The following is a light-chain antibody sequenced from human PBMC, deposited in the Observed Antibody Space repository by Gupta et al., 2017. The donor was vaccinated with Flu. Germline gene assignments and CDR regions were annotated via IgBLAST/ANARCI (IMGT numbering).Light chain of an antibody. CDR3: QQSYSTLWT. CDR1: QSISSS. Sequence: PSSLSASVGDRVTITCRASQSISSSLNWYQQKPGKAPKLLIYAASSLQSGVPSRFSGSGSGTDFTLTISSLQPEDFATYYCQQSYSTLWTFGQGTKVEIK. V-gene: IGKV1-39*01. CDR2: AAS. J-gene: IGKJ1*01.